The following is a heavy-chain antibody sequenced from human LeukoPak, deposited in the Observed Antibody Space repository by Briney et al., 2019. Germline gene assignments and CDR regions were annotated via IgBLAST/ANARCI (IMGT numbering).Heavy chain of an antibody. J-gene: IGHJ4*02. V-gene: IGHV3-7*01. CDR2: IRQDGNEK. CDR1: GFTFSSYW. D-gene: IGHD5-18*01. Sequence: GGSLRLSCDASGFTFSSYWMNWVRQAPGKGLEWLTNIRQDGNEKHYVDSVKGRFTMSRDNAKNSLYLEMNSLRAEDTAVYYCVRDVSGSSYGDCWGQGTLVTVSS. CDR3: VRDVSGSSYGDC.